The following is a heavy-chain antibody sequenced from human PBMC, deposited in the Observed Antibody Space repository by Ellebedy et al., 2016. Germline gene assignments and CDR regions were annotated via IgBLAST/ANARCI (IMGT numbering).Heavy chain of an antibody. J-gene: IGHJ4*02. CDR3: ARGLLGYSGYDLYYFDY. V-gene: IGHV1-18*01. CDR2: ISAYNGNT. Sequence: ASVKVSCKASGYTFTSYGISWVRQAPGQGLEWMGWISAYNGNTNYAQKFQGRVTMTTDTSTSTAYMELRSLRSDDTAVYYCARGLLGYSGYDLYYFDYWGQGTLVTVSS. D-gene: IGHD5-12*01. CDR1: GYTFTSYG.